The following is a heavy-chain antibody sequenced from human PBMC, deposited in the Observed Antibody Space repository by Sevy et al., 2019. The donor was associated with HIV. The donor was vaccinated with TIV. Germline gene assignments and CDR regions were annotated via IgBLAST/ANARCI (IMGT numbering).Heavy chain of an antibody. CDR3: ARETGAAYYSDTSGFDY. Sequence: GGSLRLSCATSGFHFNYHDMHWVRQAPGKGLEWVSSISSNSKYFYNADSVKGRFTVSRDNARSSLFLQLSDLRAGDTAVYYCARETGAAYYSDTSGFDYWGQGTLVTVSS. CDR2: ISSNSKYF. CDR1: GFHFNYHD. D-gene: IGHD3-22*01. V-gene: IGHV3-21*06. J-gene: IGHJ4*02.